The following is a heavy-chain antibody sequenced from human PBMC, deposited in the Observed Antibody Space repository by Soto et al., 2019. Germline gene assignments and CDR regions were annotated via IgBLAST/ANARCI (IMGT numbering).Heavy chain of an antibody. CDR3: ASRDPGTSVDY. V-gene: IGHV4-4*02. J-gene: IGHJ4*02. CDR2: IYRTGST. CDR1: GGSFTSNNW. D-gene: IGHD1-7*01. Sequence: LSVTCAVSGGSFTSNNWWTWVRQPPGQGLEWIGEIYRTGSTNYNPSLKSRVTISLDKSENQFSLKVTSLTAADTAVYYCASRDPGTSVDYWGQGTLVTAPQ.